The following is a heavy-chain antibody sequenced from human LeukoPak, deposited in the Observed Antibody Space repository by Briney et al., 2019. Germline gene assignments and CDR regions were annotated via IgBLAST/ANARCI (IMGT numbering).Heavy chain of an antibody. CDR2: INNEGTTI. V-gene: IGHV3-74*01. CDR1: GLTFSNSW. J-gene: IGHJ1*01. CDR3: ARVSGLGMNEYYQH. Sequence: GGSLRLSCEASGLTFSNSWMHWVRQAPGKGLVWVSRINNEGTTISYADSVKGRFTISRDNAKNTLYLQMNSLRAEDTAVYYCARVSGLGMNEYYQHWGLGTLVTVAS. D-gene: IGHD3-10*01.